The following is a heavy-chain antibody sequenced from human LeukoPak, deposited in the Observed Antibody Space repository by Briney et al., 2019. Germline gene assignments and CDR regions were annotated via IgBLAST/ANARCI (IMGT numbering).Heavy chain of an antibody. D-gene: IGHD1-26*01. Sequence: SETLSLTCTVSGGSISSSSYYWGWIRQPPGKGLKWIGSIYYSGSTYYNPSLKSRVTISVDTSKNQFSLKLSSVTAADTAVYYCARCHSIVGADFDYWGQGTLVTVSS. CDR3: ARCHSIVGADFDY. J-gene: IGHJ4*02. CDR1: GGSISSSSYY. V-gene: IGHV4-39*01. CDR2: IYYSGST.